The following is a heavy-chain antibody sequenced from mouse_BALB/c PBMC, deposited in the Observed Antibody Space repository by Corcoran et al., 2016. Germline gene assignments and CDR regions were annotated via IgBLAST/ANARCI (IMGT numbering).Heavy chain of an antibody. CDR3: ARADGYFYWYCDV. CDR2: LYWDDDK. Sequence: QVTLKESGPGILQPSQTLSLTCSFSGFSLSTSGMGVSWIRQPSGKGLAWLAQLYWDDDKRDHPSLKSRLTISKDTSRNQVFLKMTSVDTADTATYSSARADGYFYWYCDVWGAGTTVTVS. J-gene: IGHJ1*01. D-gene: IGHD2-3*01. V-gene: IGHV8-12*01. CDR1: GFSLSTSGMG.